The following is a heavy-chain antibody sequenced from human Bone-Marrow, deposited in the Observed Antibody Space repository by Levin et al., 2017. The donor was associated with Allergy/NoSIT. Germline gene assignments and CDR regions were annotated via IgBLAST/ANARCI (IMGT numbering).Heavy chain of an antibody. Sequence: ASVKVSCKASGYTFTGYYIHWVRQAPGQGLEWMGWINPNTGGTNYAQKFQGRVTMTRDTSISTGYMELSRLRSDDTALYYCARDQGCSGGRCYYDYGMDGWGQGTTVTVTS. CDR3: ARDQGCSGGRCYYDYGMDG. J-gene: IGHJ6*02. CDR2: INPNTGGT. CDR1: GYTFTGYY. V-gene: IGHV1-2*02. D-gene: IGHD2-15*01.